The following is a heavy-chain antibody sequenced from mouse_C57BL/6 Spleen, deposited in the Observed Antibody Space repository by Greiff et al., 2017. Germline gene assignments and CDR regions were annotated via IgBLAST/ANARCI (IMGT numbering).Heavy chain of an antibody. CDR3: ANFYAYGSSLMDY. CDR2: IYPGDGDT. V-gene: IGHV1-82*01. J-gene: IGHJ4*01. Sequence: QVQLQQSGPELVKPGASVKISCKASGYAFSSSWMNWVKQRPGKGLEWIGRIYPGDGDTNYNGKFKGKVTMTADKSSSTSYMQLSRLTSEYSAVYVGANFYAYGSSLMDYWGQGTSVTVSA. D-gene: IGHD1-1*01. CDR1: GYAFSSSW.